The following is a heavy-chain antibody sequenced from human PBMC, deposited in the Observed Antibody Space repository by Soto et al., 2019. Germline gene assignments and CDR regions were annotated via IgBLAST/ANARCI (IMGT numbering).Heavy chain of an antibody. D-gene: IGHD3-10*01. CDR3: ARHNYGSGSTYFDY. J-gene: IGHJ4*02. Sequence: PPETLSLTCTVSGCSISSYYWSWIRQPPGKGLEWIGYIYYSGSTNYNPSLKSRVTISVDTSKNQFSLKLNSMTAADTAVYYCARHNYGSGSTYFDYWGQGTLVTVSS. V-gene: IGHV4-59*08. CDR2: IYYSGST. CDR1: GCSISSYY.